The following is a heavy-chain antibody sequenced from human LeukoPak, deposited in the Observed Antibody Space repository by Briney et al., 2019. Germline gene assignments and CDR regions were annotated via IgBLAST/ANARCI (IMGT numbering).Heavy chain of an antibody. D-gene: IGHD4-17*01. CDR2: ISSSSSYT. J-gene: IGHJ4*02. Sequence: GGSLRLSCAASGFTFSDYYTSWIRQAPGKGLEWVSYISSSSSYTNYADSVKGRFTISRDNAKNSLYLQMNSLRAEDTAVYYCARVWGYGAVDYWGQGTLVTVSS. V-gene: IGHV3-11*06. CDR1: GFTFSDYY. CDR3: ARVWGYGAVDY.